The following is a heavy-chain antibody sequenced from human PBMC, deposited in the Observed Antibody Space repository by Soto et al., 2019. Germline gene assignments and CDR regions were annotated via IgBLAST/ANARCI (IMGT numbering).Heavy chain of an antibody. D-gene: IGHD3-10*01. Sequence: QLLESGGGLVQPGGSLRLSCAASGFTFRNYAMNWVRQAPGKGLEWVSTLSGSGDTTYYADSVKGRFTISRDNSKNMLYLQMNSLRAEDTALYYCAKDLNTYSGSPFDYWGQGALVTVSS. CDR3: AKDLNTYSGSPFDY. J-gene: IGHJ4*02. V-gene: IGHV3-23*01. CDR2: LSGSGDTT. CDR1: GFTFRNYA.